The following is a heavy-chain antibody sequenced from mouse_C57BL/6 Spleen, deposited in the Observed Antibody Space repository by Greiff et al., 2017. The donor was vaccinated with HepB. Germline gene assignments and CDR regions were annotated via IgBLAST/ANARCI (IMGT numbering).Heavy chain of an antibody. J-gene: IGHJ1*03. Sequence: QVQLQQPGAELVKPGASVKLSCKASGYTFTSYWMHWVKQRPGRGLEWIGRIDPNSGGTKYNEKFKSKATLTVDKPSSTAYMQLSSLTSEDSAVYYCASEERGFYGSRDWYFGVWGTGTTVTVSS. CDR1: GYTFTSYW. D-gene: IGHD1-1*01. CDR3: ASEERGFYGSRDWYFGV. V-gene: IGHV1-72*01. CDR2: IDPNSGGT.